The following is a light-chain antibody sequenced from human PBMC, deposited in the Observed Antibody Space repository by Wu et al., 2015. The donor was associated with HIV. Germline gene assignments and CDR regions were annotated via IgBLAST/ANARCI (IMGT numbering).Light chain of an antibody. CDR3: QQYGSSPRT. CDR1: RSVSSA. J-gene: IGKJ1*01. V-gene: IGKV3-11*01. CDR2: DTS. Sequence: EIVLTQSPAALSISPGERATLSCRASRSVSSAVAWYQQKPGQAPRLLIYDTSTRATGIPARFSGSGSGTGFTLTISRLETEDIAVYYCQQYGSSPRTFGQGTKVEIK.